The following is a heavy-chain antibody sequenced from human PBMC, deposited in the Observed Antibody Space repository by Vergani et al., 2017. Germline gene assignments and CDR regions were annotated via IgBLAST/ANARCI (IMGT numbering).Heavy chain of an antibody. D-gene: IGHD3-10*01. CDR3: AGFITMVRGVIPPSGY. CDR1: GFTFSSYG. J-gene: IGHJ4*02. V-gene: IGHV3-30*02. Sequence: QVQLVESGGGVVQPGGSLRLSCAASGFTFSSYGMHWVRQAPGKGLEWVAFIRYDGSNKYYADSVKGRFTISRDNSKNTLYLQMNSLRAEDTAVYYCAGFITMVRGVIPPSGYWSQGTLVTVSS. CDR2: IRYDGSNK.